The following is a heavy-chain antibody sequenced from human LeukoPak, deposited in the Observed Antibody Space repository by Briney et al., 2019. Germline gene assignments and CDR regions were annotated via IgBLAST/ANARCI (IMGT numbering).Heavy chain of an antibody. V-gene: IGHV4-59*01. CDR3: ATTWIRGAFDI. J-gene: IGHJ3*02. D-gene: IGHD5-12*01. Sequence: PSETLSLTCTVSGGSISSYYWSWIRQPPGKGLEWIGYIYYSGSTNYNPSLKSRVTISVDTSKSQFSLKLSSVTAADTAVYYCATTWIRGAFDIWGQGTMVTVSS. CDR1: GGSISSYY. CDR2: IYYSGST.